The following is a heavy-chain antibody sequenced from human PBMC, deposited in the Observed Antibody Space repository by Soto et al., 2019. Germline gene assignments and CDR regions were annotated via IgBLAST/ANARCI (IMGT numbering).Heavy chain of an antibody. V-gene: IGHV4-59*01. J-gene: IGHJ6*03. CDR2: IYYSGST. CDR1: GGSISSYY. D-gene: IGHD3-3*01. CDR3: ARHQYYDFWSGYYPNYYYYYYMDV. Sequence: SETLSLTCTDSGGSISSYYWSWIRQPPGKGLEWIGYIYYSGSTNYNPSLKSRVTTSVDTSKNQFSLKLSSVTAADTAVYYCARHQYYDFWSGYYPNYYYYYYMDVWGKGTTVTVSS.